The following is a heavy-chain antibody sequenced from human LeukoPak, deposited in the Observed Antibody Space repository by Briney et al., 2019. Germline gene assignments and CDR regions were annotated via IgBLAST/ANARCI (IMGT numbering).Heavy chain of an antibody. Sequence: PSETLSLTCTVSGGAISSYYWSWMRQPPGKGLEWIGYIYYSGSTNYNPSLKSRVTISVDTSKNQFSLKLSSVTAADTAVYYCARRYSSGWYGGYFDYWGQGTLVTVSS. CDR2: IYYSGST. V-gene: IGHV4-59*08. CDR3: ARRYSSGWYGGYFDY. D-gene: IGHD6-19*01. CDR1: GGAISSYY. J-gene: IGHJ4*02.